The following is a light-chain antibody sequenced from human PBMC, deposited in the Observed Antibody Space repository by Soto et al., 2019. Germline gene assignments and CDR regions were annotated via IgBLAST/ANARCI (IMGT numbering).Light chain of an antibody. J-gene: IGLJ2*01. Sequence: QSALTQPASVSGSPGQSITISCTGTSSDVGAFTSVSWYQQHPGKAPKLIIYDIIHRPAGVSDRFSGSKSVNTASLTIAGLQPEDEATYHCSSYSRSTNLVVFGGGTKLTVL. CDR3: SSYSRSTNLVV. CDR2: DII. V-gene: IGLV2-14*03. CDR1: SSDVGAFTS.